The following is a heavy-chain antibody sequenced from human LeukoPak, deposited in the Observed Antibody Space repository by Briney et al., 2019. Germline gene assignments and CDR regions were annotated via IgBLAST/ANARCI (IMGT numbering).Heavy chain of an antibody. CDR1: GFAFSSYG. D-gene: IGHD5-18*01. CDR2: ISYHGSNK. CDR3: AKGGYSYGLRDDAFDI. Sequence: PGGSLRLSCAASGFAFSSYGMHWVRQAPGKGLDWVAVISYHGSNKYYADSVKGRFTISRDNSKNTLYLQMNSLRAEDTAVYYCAKGGYSYGLRDDAFDIWGQGTMVTVSS. V-gene: IGHV3-30*18. J-gene: IGHJ3*02.